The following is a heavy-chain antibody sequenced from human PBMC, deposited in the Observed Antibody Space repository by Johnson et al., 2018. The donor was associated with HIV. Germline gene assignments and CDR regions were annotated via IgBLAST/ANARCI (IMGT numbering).Heavy chain of an antibody. D-gene: IGHD1-26*01. CDR3: ARVRAGRENAFDI. J-gene: IGHJ3*02. V-gene: IGHV3-30*04. CDR2: ISYDGSNK. CDR1: GFTFRNYA. Sequence: QVQLVESGGGVVQPGRSLRLSCAASGFTFRNYAMHWVRQAPGKGLEWVAVISYDGSNKYYADSVKGRFTISRDNSKNTFPLQMNSPRVDDTAIYYCARVRAGRENAFDIWGQGTMVTVSS.